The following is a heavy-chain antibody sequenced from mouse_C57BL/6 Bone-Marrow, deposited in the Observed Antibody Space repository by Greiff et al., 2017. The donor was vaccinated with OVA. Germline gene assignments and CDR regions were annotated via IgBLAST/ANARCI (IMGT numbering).Heavy chain of an antibody. V-gene: IGHV7-3*01. CDR3: ARYKGRVAMDYFDY. Sequence: EVKVEESGGGLVQPGDSLSLSCAASGFTFTNYYMSWVRQPPGKALEWLAFIRNKPNGSTTEYSASVKGRFTISRDNSQSILYLQMNALRAEDSATYYCARYKGRVAMDYFDYWGQGTALTVSS. CDR1: GFTFTNYY. J-gene: IGHJ2*01. CDR2: IRNKPNGSTT. D-gene: IGHD1-1*01.